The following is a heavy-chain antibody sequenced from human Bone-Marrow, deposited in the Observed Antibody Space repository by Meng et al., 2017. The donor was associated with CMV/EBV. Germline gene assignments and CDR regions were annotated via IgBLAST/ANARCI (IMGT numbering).Heavy chain of an antibody. CDR1: GGSISTTTYY. V-gene: IGHV4-39*01. D-gene: IGHD3-22*01. CDR2: IYYTGST. J-gene: IGHJ6*02. Sequence: SETLSLTCTVSGGSISTTTYYWGWIRQPPGKGLEWIGNIYYTGSTYYNPSLKSRVTISVDTSKNQFSLKLSSVTAADTAVYYCARGSRGGYYPYYYYYYGMDVWGQGTTVTVSS. CDR3: ARGSRGGYYPYYYYYYGMDV.